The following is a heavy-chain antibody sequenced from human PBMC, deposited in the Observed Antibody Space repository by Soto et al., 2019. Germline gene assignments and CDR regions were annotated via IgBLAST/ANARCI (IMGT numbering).Heavy chain of an antibody. D-gene: IGHD2-15*01. Sequence: QVQLVQSGAEVKKPGSSVKVSCKASGGTYSSYAISWVRQAPGQGLEWMGGIIPIFGTANYAQKFQGRVKINADESTSTAYMERSSLSSEDTAVYYSASGGDIVFNWFDPWGQGNLVTVSS. CDR3: ASGGDIVFNWFDP. CDR2: IIPIFGTA. V-gene: IGHV1-69*01. CDR1: GGTYSSYA. J-gene: IGHJ5*02.